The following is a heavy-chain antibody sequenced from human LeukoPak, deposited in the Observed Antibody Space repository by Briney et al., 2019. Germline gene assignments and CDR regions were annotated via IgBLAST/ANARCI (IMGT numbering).Heavy chain of an antibody. Sequence: SGTLSLTCTVSGGSISSYYWSWIRQPPGKGLEWIGYIYYSGSTNYNPSLKSRVTISVDTSKNQFSLKLSSVTAADTAVYYCARVGVTTSFRGTYYYGMDVWGQGTTVTVSS. J-gene: IGHJ6*02. CDR1: GGSISSYY. V-gene: IGHV4-59*01. CDR3: ARVGVTTSFRGTYYYGMDV. D-gene: IGHD4-11*01. CDR2: IYYSGST.